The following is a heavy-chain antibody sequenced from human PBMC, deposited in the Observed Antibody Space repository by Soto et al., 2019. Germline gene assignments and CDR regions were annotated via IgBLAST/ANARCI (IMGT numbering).Heavy chain of an antibody. V-gene: IGHV3-33*01. D-gene: IGHD5-18*01. CDR3: ATGDTAMDVYYYYGMDV. CDR1: GFTFSSYG. CDR2: IWFDGSNK. Sequence: GWSLRLSCAASGFTFSSYGMHLVRQAPGKGLEWVAVIWFDGSNKYYADSVKGRFTISRDNSKNTLYLQMNSLRAEDTAVYYCATGDTAMDVYYYYGMDVWGKGTKVTVSS. J-gene: IGHJ6*04.